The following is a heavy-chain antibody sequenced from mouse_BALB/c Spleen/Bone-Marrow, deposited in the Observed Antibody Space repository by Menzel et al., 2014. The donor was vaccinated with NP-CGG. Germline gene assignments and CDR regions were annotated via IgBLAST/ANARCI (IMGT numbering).Heavy chain of an antibody. CDR2: VNPNNGGT. J-gene: IGHJ4*01. V-gene: IGHV1-18*01. CDR1: GYSFTGYY. Sequence: EVKLQESGPDLVKPGASLKISCKASGYSFTGYYMYWLKQSHGKSLEWIGRVNPNNGGTTYNQKFKDKAILTVDKSSTIAYMELRSLTSEDSAVYYCARDAIDYWGQGTSVTVSS. CDR3: ARDAIDY.